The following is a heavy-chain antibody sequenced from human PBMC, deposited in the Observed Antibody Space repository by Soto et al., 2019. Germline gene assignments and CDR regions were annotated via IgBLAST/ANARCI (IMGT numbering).Heavy chain of an antibody. CDR2: IIPISRTP. J-gene: IGHJ4*02. D-gene: IGHD5-12*01. Sequence: QVQLVQSEAEGKKPGSSVKVSCKSSGLTFRSDSISWLRQAPGQGLEWMGGIIPISRTPTYAQKFQGRVTISADESTRTAYMEVTSLTFEDTAVYYCARGVASSDWGQGTLVTVSS. V-gene: IGHV1-69*01. CDR3: ARGVASSD. CDR1: GLTFRSDS.